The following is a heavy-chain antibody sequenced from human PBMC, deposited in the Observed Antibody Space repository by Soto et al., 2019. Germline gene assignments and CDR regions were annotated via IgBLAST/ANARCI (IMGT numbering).Heavy chain of an antibody. V-gene: IGHV3-74*01. D-gene: IGHD2-2*01. CDR3: ARDRDMPDY. CDR2: INSDGITT. J-gene: IGHJ4*02. CDR1: GFTFSSYW. Sequence: GGSLRLSCAASGFTFSSYWMHWVRQAPGKGLVWVSRINSDGITTSYADSAKGRFTISRDNAKNTLYLQMNSLRAEDTAVYYSARDRDMPDYWGQGTLVTVSS.